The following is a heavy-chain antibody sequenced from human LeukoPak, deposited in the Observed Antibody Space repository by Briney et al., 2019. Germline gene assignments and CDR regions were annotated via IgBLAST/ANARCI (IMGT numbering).Heavy chain of an antibody. CDR3: ARRYGYCSSTSCYDAFDI. CDR1: GYSFTSYW. V-gene: IGHV5-51*01. D-gene: IGHD2-2*03. CDR2: IYPGDSDT. J-gene: IGHJ3*02. Sequence: GESLKISCKGSGYSFTSYWICWVRQMPGKGLEWMGIIYPGDSDTRYSPSFQGQVTISADKSISTAYLQWSSLKASDTAMYYCARRYGYCSSTSCYDAFDIWGQGTMVTVSS.